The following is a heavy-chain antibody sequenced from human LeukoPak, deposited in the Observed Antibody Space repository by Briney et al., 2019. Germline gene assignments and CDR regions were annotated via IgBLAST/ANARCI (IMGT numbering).Heavy chain of an antibody. J-gene: IGHJ6*03. CDR3: ARGGSYGYYYYYYMDV. Sequence: SETLSLTCTVSGGSISSGSYYWSWIRQPAGKGLEWIGRIYTSGSTNYNPSLKSRVTISVDTSKNQFSLKLSSVTAADTAVYYCARGGSYGYYYYYYMDVWGKGTTVTVSS. CDR1: GGSISSGSYY. D-gene: IGHD5-18*01. CDR2: IYTSGST. V-gene: IGHV4-61*02.